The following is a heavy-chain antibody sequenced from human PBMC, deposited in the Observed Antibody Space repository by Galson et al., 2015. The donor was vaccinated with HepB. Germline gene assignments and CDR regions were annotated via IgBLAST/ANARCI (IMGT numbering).Heavy chain of an antibody. V-gene: IGHV3-21*01. CDR2: IDPSGSYI. CDR3: ARDTNYADS. D-gene: IGHD1-7*01. CDR1: VFTLSSYT. J-gene: IGHJ5*01. Sequence: SVRLSCAASVFTLSSYTMNWVRQAPGKGLEWVSSIDPSGSYIYYADSVKGRFTMSRNNAKNPVYLQMNGLRAEDTAVYYCARDTNYADSWGQGTLVTVSS.